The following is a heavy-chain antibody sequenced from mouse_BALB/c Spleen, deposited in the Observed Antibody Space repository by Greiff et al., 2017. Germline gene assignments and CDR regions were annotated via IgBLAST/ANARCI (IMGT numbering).Heavy chain of an antibody. Sequence: EVQLPQSGPGLVKPSQSLSLTCTVTGYSIPSDYAWNWIRQFPGNKLEWMGYISYSGSTSYNPSLKSRISITRDTSKNQFFLQLNSVTTEDTATYYCARQLGPFDYWGQGTTLTVSS. V-gene: IGHV3-2*02. CDR1: GYSIPSDYA. J-gene: IGHJ2*01. CDR3: ARQLGPFDY. CDR2: ISYSGST. D-gene: IGHD3-1*01.